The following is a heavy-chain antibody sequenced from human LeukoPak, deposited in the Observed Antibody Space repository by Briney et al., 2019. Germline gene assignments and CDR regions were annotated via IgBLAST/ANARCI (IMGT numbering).Heavy chain of an antibody. D-gene: IGHD5-18*01. J-gene: IGHJ4*02. CDR2: IWYDGNNK. CDR3: AKRSYGYCDY. V-gene: IGHV3-33*06. CDR1: GFTFSTYG. Sequence: PGRSLRLSCVASGFTFSTYGMHWVRQAPGKGLEWVAVIWYDGNNKYYADSVKGRFTISRDNSKNTLYLQMNSLRAEDTAVYYCAKRSYGYCDYWGQGTLVTVSS.